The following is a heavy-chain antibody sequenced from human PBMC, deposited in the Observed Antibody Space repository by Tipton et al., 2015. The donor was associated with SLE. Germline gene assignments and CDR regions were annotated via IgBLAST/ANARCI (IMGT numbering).Heavy chain of an antibody. V-gene: IGHV3-53*04. CDR2: IYSGGST. J-gene: IGHJ2*01. CDR1: GFTVSSNY. D-gene: IGHD2-15*01. CDR3: ARVGYCSGGSCLYWYFDL. Sequence: QLVQSGGGLVQPGGSLRLSCAASGFTVSSNYMSWVRQAPGKGLEWVSGIYSGGSTYYADSVKGRFTISRDNSKNTLYLQMNSLRAEDTAVYYCARVGYCSGGSCLYWYFDLWGRGTLVTVSS.